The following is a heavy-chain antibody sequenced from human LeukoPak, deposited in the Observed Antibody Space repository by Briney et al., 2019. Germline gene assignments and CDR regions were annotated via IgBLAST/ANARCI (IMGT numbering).Heavy chain of an antibody. CDR1: GGSISSSSYY. CDR3: ARGWAGDFWSGHTASRFDP. Sequence: SETLSLTCTVSGGSISSSSYYWSWIRQPPGKGLEWIGEINHSGSTNYNPSLKSRVTISVDTSKNQFSLKLSSVTAADTAVYYCARGWAGDFWSGHTASRFDPWGQGTLVTVSS. V-gene: IGHV4-39*07. D-gene: IGHD3-3*01. CDR2: INHSGST. J-gene: IGHJ5*02.